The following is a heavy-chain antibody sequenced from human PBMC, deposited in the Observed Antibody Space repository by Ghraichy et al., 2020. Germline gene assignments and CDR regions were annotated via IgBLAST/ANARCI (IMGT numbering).Heavy chain of an antibody. CDR1: DGSTSGYY. CDR3: AKSGRTGVYWYFDL. V-gene: IGHV4-59*01. CDR2: IHDSGST. Sequence: SETLSLTCTVSDGSTSGYYWSWIRQPPGKGLEYIGYIHDSGSTKYNPSLGSRVTISIDTSKNQVSLELTSVTAADTAVYYCAKSGRTGVYWYFDLWGRGTQVTVSS. D-gene: IGHD3/OR15-3a*01. J-gene: IGHJ2*01.